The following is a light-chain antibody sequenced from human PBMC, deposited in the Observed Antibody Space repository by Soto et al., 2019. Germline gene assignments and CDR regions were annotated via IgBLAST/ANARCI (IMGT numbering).Light chain of an antibody. J-gene: IGKJ1*01. V-gene: IGKV1-5*03. CDR1: QTIRSW. Sequence: DIQMTQSPSTLSASVGDRVTITCRASQTIRSWLAWYQQKPGEAPKLLIYKASSLDSGVPSRFSGSGSGTEFTLTISSLQPDDFATYYCQQYYSYSSTFGQGTKVEIK. CDR2: KAS. CDR3: QQYYSYSST.